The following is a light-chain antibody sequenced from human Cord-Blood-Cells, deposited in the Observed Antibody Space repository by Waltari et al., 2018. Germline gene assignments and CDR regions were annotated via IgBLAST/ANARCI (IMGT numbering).Light chain of an antibody. CDR3: QQYGSSPWT. CDR1: QSVSSSS. Sequence: EIVLTPSPGTLSLSQRESATPYCRASQSVSSSSLTLYQQKPGQAPRLLIYGASSRATGIPDRFSGSGSGTDFTLTISRLEPEDFAVYYCQQYGSSPWTFGQGTKVEIK. J-gene: IGKJ1*01. V-gene: IGKV3-20*01. CDR2: GAS.